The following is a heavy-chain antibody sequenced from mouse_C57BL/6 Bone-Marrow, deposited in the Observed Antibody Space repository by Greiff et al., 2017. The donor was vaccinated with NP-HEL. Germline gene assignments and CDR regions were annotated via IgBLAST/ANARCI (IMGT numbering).Heavy chain of an antibody. CDR1: GYTFTSYG. D-gene: IGHD1-2*01. CDR2: IYPRSGNT. V-gene: IGHV1-81*01. CDR3: ASPPLGYFDV. J-gene: IGHJ1*03. Sequence: QVQLQQSGAELARPGASVKLSCKASGYTFTSYGISWVKQRTGQGLEWIGEIYPRSGNTYYNEKFKGKATLTADKSSSTAYMELRSLTSEDSAVYFCASPPLGYFDVWGTGTTVTVSS.